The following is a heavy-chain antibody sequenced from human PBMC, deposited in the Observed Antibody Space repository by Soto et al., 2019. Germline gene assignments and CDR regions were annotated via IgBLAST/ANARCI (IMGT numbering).Heavy chain of an antibody. CDR3: GRGLGGGWYYFDY. D-gene: IGHD6-19*01. Sequence: QGHLVQSGVEVKEPGASVRVSCKASGYSFINYGIGWVRQAPGQGLEWMGWITVNSGNTNYPQKFQGRVTMTTDTSTSTAYRELRSLTSADTAVYYCGRGLGGGWYYFDYWGPGTLVTVSS. V-gene: IGHV1-18*04. CDR1: GYSFINYG. CDR2: ITVNSGNT. J-gene: IGHJ4*02.